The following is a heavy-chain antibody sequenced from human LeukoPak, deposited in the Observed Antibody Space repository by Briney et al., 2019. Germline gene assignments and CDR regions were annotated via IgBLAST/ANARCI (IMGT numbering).Heavy chain of an antibody. D-gene: IGHD3-22*01. J-gene: IGHJ4*02. CDR2: ISYDGSNK. CDR1: GFTFSSYA. Sequence: GRSPRLSCPASGFTFSSYAMHWVRQAPGKGLEWVAVISYDGSNKYYADSVKGRFTISRDNSKNTLYLQMNSLRAEDTAVYYCAREVSEGFDFWGQGTLVTVSS. CDR3: AREVSEGFDF. V-gene: IGHV3-30*04.